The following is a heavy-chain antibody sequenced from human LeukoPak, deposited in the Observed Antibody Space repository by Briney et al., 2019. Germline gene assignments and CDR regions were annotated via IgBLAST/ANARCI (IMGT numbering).Heavy chain of an antibody. Sequence: SETPSLTCSVSGDSISSGSYYWSWIRQPAGKGLEWIGRIYSSGNIYYNPSLKSRATISVETSKNQFSLKLSSVTAADTAVYYCAGEGAEGELLVLGAFDIWGQGAMVTVSS. CDR2: IYSSGNI. D-gene: IGHD6-6*01. CDR3: AGEGAEGELLVLGAFDI. J-gene: IGHJ3*02. V-gene: IGHV4-61*02. CDR1: GDSISSGSYY.